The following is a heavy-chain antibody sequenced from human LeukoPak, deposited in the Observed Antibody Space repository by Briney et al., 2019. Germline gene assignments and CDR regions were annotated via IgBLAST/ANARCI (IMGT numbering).Heavy chain of an antibody. CDR1: GYTFTGYY. J-gene: IGHJ1*01. D-gene: IGHD3-22*01. CDR3: AREEGDYYDSSGYYYTEYFQH. Sequence: ASVKVSCKASGYTFTGYYMHWVRQAPGQGLEWMGWINPNSGGTNYAQKFQGRVTMTRDTSISIAYMELSRLRSDDTAVYYCAREEGDYYDSSGYYYTEYFQHWGQGTLVTVSS. CDR2: INPNSGGT. V-gene: IGHV1-2*02.